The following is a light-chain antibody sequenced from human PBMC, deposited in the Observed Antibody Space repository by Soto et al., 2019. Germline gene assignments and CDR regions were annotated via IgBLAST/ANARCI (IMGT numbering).Light chain of an antibody. Sequence: EFLLTQSSATLSLSPVERATLSCRASQSVDSNYLACYQQKPGQTPRIIIYGASGRADGIPHRFSGSGFGTDFTLTISKVEPEDFAVYYCQQYGTPRSVTFGQGTRLEIK. CDR3: QQYGTPRSVT. CDR1: QSVDSNY. V-gene: IGKV3-20*01. J-gene: IGKJ5*01. CDR2: GAS.